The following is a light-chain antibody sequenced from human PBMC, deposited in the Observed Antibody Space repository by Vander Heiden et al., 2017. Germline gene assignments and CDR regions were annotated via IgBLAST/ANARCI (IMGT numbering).Light chain of an antibody. Sequence: VLTQSPATLSLSPGERATLSCRASQSVDTFLAWYQRKPGQAPRLLIYDASNSATGLPARFSGSGSGTDFTLTIISLEPEDFAIYYCHRRCKCAMTFGHGTIVDIK. CDR2: DAS. V-gene: IGKV3-11*01. CDR1: QSVDTF. J-gene: IGKJ3*01. CDR3: HRRCKCAMT.